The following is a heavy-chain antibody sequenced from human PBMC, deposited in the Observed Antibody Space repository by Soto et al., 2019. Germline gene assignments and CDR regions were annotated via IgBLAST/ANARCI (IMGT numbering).Heavy chain of an antibody. CDR1: GFSLSSNGVG. Sequence: QITLKESGPTLVKPTQTLTLTCTFSGFSLSSNGVGVGWIRQPPGKALEWLALIYWDGDKRYSPSLKSRLTLTKDTSKNQVVLTMTNMDPVDTATYYCAHIRDGTYALDYLGQGTLVTVAS. CDR2: IYWDGDK. D-gene: IGHD1-26*01. J-gene: IGHJ4*02. CDR3: AHIRDGTYALDY. V-gene: IGHV2-5*02.